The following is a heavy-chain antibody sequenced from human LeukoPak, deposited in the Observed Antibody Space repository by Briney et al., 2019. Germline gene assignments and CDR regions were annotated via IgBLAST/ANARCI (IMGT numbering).Heavy chain of an antibody. D-gene: IGHD2-15*01. Sequence: TGGSLSLSCAPPGLTSIDYYISWIRQAPGKGREWVSYISSSSSYTNYADSVKGRFTISRDNAKNSLYLQMNSLRAEDTAVYYCARDGVDYCSGGSCYGYWGQGTLVTVSS. CDR3: ARDGVDYCSGGSCYGY. CDR1: GLTSIDYY. V-gene: IGHV3-11*06. J-gene: IGHJ4*02. CDR2: ISSSSSYT.